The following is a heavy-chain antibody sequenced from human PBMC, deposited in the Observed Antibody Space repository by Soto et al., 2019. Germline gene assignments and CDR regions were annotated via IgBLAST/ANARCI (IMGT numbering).Heavy chain of an antibody. J-gene: IGHJ5*02. CDR1: GFTFSSYA. CDR3: AKDLIVATISHWFDR. CDR2: ISGSGGST. D-gene: IGHD5-12*01. V-gene: IGHV3-23*01. Sequence: GGSLRLSCAASGFTFSSYAMSWVRQAPGKGLEWVSAISGSGGSTYYADPVKGRFTISRDNSKNTLYLQMNSLRAEDTAVYYCAKDLIVATISHWFDRWGQGTLVTVSS.